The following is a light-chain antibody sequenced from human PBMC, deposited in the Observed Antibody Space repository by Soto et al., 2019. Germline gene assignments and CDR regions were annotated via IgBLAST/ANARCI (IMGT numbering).Light chain of an antibody. CDR2: AAS. J-gene: IGKJ1*01. CDR1: QSIATY. V-gene: IGKV1-39*01. CDR3: QQSYSILWT. Sequence: DIQMTQSPSSLSASVGDRVTITCRASQSIATYLNWYQQKPGKAPKLLIYAASSLQSGVPSRFSGSGSGTEFTLTITSLRPDDFATYYCQQSYSILWTFGQGTKVDIK.